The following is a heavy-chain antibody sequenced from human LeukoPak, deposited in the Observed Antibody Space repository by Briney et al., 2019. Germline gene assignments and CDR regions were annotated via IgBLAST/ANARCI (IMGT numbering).Heavy chain of an antibody. D-gene: IGHD4-17*01. V-gene: IGHV3-30*18. CDR2: ISYDGSNK. Sequence: GGSLRLSCAASGFTFSSYGMHWVRQAPGKGLEWVAVISYDGSNKYYADSVKGRFTISRDNSKNTLYLQMNSLRAEDTAAYYCAKIDYESHDWGQGTLVTVSS. CDR3: AKIDYESHD. CDR1: GFTFSSYG. J-gene: IGHJ4*02.